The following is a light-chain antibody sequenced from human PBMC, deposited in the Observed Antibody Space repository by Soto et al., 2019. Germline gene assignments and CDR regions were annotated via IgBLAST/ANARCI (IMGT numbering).Light chain of an antibody. Sequence: DIQMTQSPSTLSGSVGDRVTITCRASQTISSWLAWYQQKPGKAPKLLIYKASTLKSGVPSRFSGSGSGTEFTLTISSLQPDDFTTYYCQHYNSYSDEVGQGTKLDSK. V-gene: IGKV1-5*03. CDR3: QHYNSYSDE. J-gene: IGKJ1*01. CDR1: QTISSW. CDR2: KAS.